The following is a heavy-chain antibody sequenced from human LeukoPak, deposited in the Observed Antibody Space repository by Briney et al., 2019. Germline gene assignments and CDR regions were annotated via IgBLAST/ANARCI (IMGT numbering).Heavy chain of an antibody. CDR1: GFTFSSYA. CDR3: ARDQATPLTYYYDSSGYELGY. V-gene: IGHV3-30-3*01. CDR2: ISYDGSNK. J-gene: IGHJ4*02. Sequence: GGSLRLSCAASGFTFSSYAMHWVRLAPGKGLEWVAVISYDGSNKYYADSVKGRFTISRDNAKNSLYLQMNSLRAEDTAVYYCARDQATPLTYYYDSSGYELGYWGRGILVTVSS. D-gene: IGHD3-22*01.